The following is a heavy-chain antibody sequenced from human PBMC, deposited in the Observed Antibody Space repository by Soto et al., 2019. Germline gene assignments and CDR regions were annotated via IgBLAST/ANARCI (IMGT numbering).Heavy chain of an antibody. D-gene: IGHD4-17*01. J-gene: IGHJ6*03. V-gene: IGHV3-66*01. CDR1: GFTVGGNY. CDR2: IYSGGST. CDR3: ARVKRVGTVTPFKDYYYYYYMDV. Sequence: PGGSLRLSCAASGFTVGGNYVSWVRQAPGKGLEWVSVIYSGGSTYYADSVKGRFTISRDNSKNTLYLQMNSLRAEDTAVYYCARVKRVGTVTPFKDYYYYYYMDVWGKGTTVTVSS.